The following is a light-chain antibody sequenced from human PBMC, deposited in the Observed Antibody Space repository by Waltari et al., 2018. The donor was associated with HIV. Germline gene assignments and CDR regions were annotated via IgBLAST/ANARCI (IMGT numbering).Light chain of an antibody. Sequence: QSALTQPASVSGSPGQSITISCTGTSSDVGSYNLVSWYQQHPGKAPKLMIYEVTKRPSGVSNRFSGSKSGNTASLTISGLQAEDEADYYCCSYAGGPFGGGTKLTVL. CDR1: SSDVGSYNL. CDR2: EVT. CDR3: CSYAGGP. J-gene: IGLJ3*02. V-gene: IGLV2-23*02.